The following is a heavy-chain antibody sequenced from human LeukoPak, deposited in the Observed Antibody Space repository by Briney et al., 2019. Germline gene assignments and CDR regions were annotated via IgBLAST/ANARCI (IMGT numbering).Heavy chain of an antibody. Sequence: SQTLSLTCTVSGGSIISGSYYWSWIRQPAGKGLEWIGRIYTSGSTNYNPSLKSRVTISVDTSKNQFSLKLSSVTAADTAVYYCARLDAAAGRYLQFFYWGQGTLVTVSS. CDR1: GGSIISGSYY. D-gene: IGHD5-24*01. CDR2: IYTSGST. V-gene: IGHV4-61*02. J-gene: IGHJ4*02. CDR3: ARLDAAAGRYLQFFY.